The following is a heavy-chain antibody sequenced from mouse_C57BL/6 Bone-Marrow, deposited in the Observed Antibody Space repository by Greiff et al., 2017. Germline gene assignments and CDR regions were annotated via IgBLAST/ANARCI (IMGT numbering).Heavy chain of an antibody. D-gene: IGHD2-4*01. J-gene: IGHJ2*01. CDR2: ISDGGSYT. V-gene: IGHV5-4*01. Sequence: EVNLVESGGGLVKPGGSLKLSCAASGFTFSSYAMSWVRQTPEKRLEWVATISDGGSYTYYPDNVKGRFTISRDNAKNNLYLQMSHLKSEDTAMYYCARDPGHMITFDYWGQGTTLTVSS. CDR3: ARDPGHMITFDY. CDR1: GFTFSSYA.